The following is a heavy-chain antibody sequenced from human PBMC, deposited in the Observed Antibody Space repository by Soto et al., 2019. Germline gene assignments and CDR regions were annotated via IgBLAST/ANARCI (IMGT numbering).Heavy chain of an antibody. CDR2: IHPGDSDT. CDR3: ARDLDYGGNSDSIDV. D-gene: IGHD4-17*01. CDR1: GYSFTSYW. Sequence: GESLKISCKGSGYSFTSYWIGWVRQMPGKGLEWMGIIHPGDSDTRYSPSFQGQVSISADKSISTAYLQWSSLKASDSAIYYCARDLDYGGNSDSIDVWGQGTMVTVSS. J-gene: IGHJ3*01. V-gene: IGHV5-51*01.